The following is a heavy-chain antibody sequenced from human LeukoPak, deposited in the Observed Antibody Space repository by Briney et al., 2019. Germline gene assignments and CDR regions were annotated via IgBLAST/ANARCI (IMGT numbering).Heavy chain of an antibody. Sequence: SGTLSLTCTVSGGSITSSGFYWGWIRQPPGNGLEWIGNIYYGGSAYYNPSLKSRVTISVDTSKNQFSLKLSSVTAADTAVYYCARQPNIVVVDNWFDPWGQGTLVAVSS. CDR2: IYYGGSA. CDR3: ARQPNIVVVDNWFDP. V-gene: IGHV4-39*07. J-gene: IGHJ5*02. CDR1: GGSITSSGFY. D-gene: IGHD2-15*01.